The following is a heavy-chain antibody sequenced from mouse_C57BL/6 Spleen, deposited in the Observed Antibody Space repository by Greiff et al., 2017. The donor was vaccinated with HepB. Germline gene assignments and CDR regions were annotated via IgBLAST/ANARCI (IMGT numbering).Heavy chain of an antibody. V-gene: IGHV5-17*01. CDR2: ISSGSSTI. D-gene: IGHD2-4*01. J-gene: IGHJ4*01. CDR1: GFTLSDYG. Sequence: DVKLVESGGGLVKPGGSLKLSCAASGFTLSDYGMHWVRQAPEKGLEWVAYISSGSSTIYYADTVKGRFTISRDNAKNTLFLQMTSLRSEDTAMYYCARPDDYDEDAMDYWGQGTSVTVSS. CDR3: ARPDDYDEDAMDY.